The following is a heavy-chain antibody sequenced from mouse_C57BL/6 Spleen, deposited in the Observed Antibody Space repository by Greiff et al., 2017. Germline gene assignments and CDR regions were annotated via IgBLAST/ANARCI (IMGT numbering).Heavy chain of an antibody. Sequence: EVHLVESGGGLVKPGGSLKLSCAASGFTFSSYAMSWVRQTPEKRLEWVATISDGGSYTYYPDNVKGRFTVSRDNAKNNLYLQLSHLKSEDPAMYYCASTAQATDFDYWGQGTPLTVSS. CDR1: GFTFSSYA. V-gene: IGHV5-4*01. CDR3: ASTAQATDFDY. J-gene: IGHJ2*01. CDR2: ISDGGSYT. D-gene: IGHD3-2*02.